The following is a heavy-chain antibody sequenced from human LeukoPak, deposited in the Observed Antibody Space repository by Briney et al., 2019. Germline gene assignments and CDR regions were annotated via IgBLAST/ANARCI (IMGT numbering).Heavy chain of an antibody. CDR2: IRYDGSNK. CDR1: GFTFSSYE. CDR3: AKVGRELGYCSSTSCPDFDY. D-gene: IGHD2-2*01. J-gene: IGHJ4*02. Sequence: GGSLRLSCAASGFTFSSYEMNWVRQAPGKGLEWVAFIRYDGSNKYYADSVKGRFTISRDNSKNTLYLQMNSLRAEDTAVYYCAKVGRELGYCSSTSCPDFDYWGQGTLVTVSS. V-gene: IGHV3-30*02.